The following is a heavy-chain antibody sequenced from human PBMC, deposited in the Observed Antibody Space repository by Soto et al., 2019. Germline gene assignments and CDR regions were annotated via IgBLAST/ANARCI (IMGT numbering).Heavy chain of an antibody. D-gene: IGHD5-18*01. CDR2: SIPIFGTA. V-gene: IGHV1-69*01. CDR3: ARVRYDPASYHTAMVTSRYYYGMDV. J-gene: IGHJ6*02. CDR1: GGTFSSYA. Sequence: QVQLVQSGAEVEKPGSSVKVSCKASGGTFSSYAISWVRQAPGQGLEWMGGSIPIFGTANYAQKFQGRVRITANESTSTAYMELSSLRSEDTAVYYCARVRYDPASYHTAMVTSRYYYGMDVWGQGTTVTVSS.